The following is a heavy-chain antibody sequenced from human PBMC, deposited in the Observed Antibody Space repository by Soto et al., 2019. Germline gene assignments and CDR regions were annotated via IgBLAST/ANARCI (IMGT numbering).Heavy chain of an antibody. J-gene: IGHJ5*01. D-gene: IGHD6-13*01. CDR1: AFTPSRNS. CDR2: IYSGGRT. Sequence: RQSRRHSRAGSAFTPSRNSMSCVRQVPGKGMEWVSVIYSGGRTYYADSVKGGLTISRDNSKNTLNFQMNSLRAEDTAVYYCERVSLSSSRYQNSFDSWGQGTRVTVSS. V-gene: IGHV3-53*01. CDR3: ERVSLSSSRYQNSFDS.